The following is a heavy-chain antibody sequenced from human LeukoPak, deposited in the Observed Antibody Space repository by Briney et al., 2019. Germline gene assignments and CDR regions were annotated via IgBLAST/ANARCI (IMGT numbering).Heavy chain of an antibody. CDR3: AGGRTDIVVVPATLRNYYFDY. Sequence: SETLSLTCAVSGGSISSSNWWNWVRPPPGKGLEWIGEIYHSGSTNYNPSLKSRVTISVDKSKNQFSLKLSSVTAADTAVYYCAGGRTDIVVVPATLRNYYFDYWGQGTLVTVSS. D-gene: IGHD2-2*01. CDR2: IYHSGST. CDR1: GGSISSSNW. V-gene: IGHV4-4*02. J-gene: IGHJ4*02.